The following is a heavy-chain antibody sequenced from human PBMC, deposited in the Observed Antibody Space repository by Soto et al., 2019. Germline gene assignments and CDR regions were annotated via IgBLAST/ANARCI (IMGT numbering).Heavy chain of an antibody. CDR1: GFTFDTYA. J-gene: IGHJ4*02. V-gene: IGHV3-30-3*01. CDR3: TRGLLTDFFDY. CDR2: ISYDGSNQ. Sequence: LRLSCAASGFTFDTYAMHWVRQAPGKGLEWVAVISYDGSNQFYAGSVKGRFTVSRDNSKNTLYLQVNSLRNDDTAVYYCTRGLLTDFFDYWGQGALVTVSS.